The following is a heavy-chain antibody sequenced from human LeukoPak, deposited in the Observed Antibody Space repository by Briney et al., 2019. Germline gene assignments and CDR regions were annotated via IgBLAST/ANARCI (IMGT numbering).Heavy chain of an antibody. CDR2: INHSGST. CDR3: ARRQRLGELSDFDY. J-gene: IGHJ4*02. Sequence: NASETLSLTCAVYGGSFSGYYWSWIRQPPGKGLEWIGEINHSGSTNYNPSLKSRVTISVDTSKNQFSLKLSSVTAADTAVYYCARRQRLGELSDFDYWGQGTLVTVSS. V-gene: IGHV4-34*01. D-gene: IGHD3-16*02. CDR1: GGSFSGYY.